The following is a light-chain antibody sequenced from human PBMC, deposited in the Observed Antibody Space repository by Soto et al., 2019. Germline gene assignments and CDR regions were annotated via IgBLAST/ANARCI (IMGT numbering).Light chain of an antibody. J-gene: IGKJ2*01. CDR2: GAS. CDR3: QQYGSSPYT. Sequence: EIVLTQSPGTPPLSPGERATLSCRASQSVSSSYLAWYQQKPGQAPRLLIYGASSRATGIPDRFSGSGSGTDFTLTSSRLAPEDFAVYYCQQYGSSPYTFGQGTKLEIK. CDR1: QSVSSSY. V-gene: IGKV3-20*01.